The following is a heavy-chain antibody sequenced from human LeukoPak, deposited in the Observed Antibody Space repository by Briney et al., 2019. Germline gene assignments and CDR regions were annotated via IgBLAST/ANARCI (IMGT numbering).Heavy chain of an antibody. J-gene: IGHJ5*02. Sequence: GGSLRLSCAASGFIFRIYGMHWVRQAPGKGLEWVSSISTSSTYIYYTDSVKGRFTMSRDNAKNSMYLQTNSLRAEDTAVYYCARGPDRVGWLPDNWFDPWGQGTLVTVSS. CDR2: ISTSSTYI. D-gene: IGHD6-19*01. CDR3: ARGPDRVGWLPDNWFDP. V-gene: IGHV3-21*01. CDR1: GFIFRIYG.